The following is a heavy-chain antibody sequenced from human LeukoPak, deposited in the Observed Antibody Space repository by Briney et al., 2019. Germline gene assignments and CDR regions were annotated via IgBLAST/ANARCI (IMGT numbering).Heavy chain of an antibody. D-gene: IGHD2-2*01. Sequence: SETLSLTCTVSGGSISSYYWSWIRQPPGKGLEWIGEINHSGSTNYNPSLKSRVTISVDTSKNQFSLKLSSVTAADTAVYYCARRVGDIVVVPAATTFDYWGQGTLVTVSS. CDR3: ARRVGDIVVVPAATTFDY. CDR2: INHSGST. CDR1: GGSISSYY. V-gene: IGHV4-34*01. J-gene: IGHJ4*02.